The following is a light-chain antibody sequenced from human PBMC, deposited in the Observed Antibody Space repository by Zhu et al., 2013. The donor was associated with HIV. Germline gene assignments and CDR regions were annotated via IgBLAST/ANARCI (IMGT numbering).Light chain of an antibody. CDR1: QSVSSY. Sequence: EIVLTQSPATLSLSPGEGATLSCRASQSVSSYLAWCQQKPGQAPRLLIYDASNRATGIPARFSGSGSGTDFTLTISSLEPEDFAVYYCQQRNSWPRTFGQGTKVEIK. J-gene: IGKJ1*01. V-gene: IGKV3-11*01. CDR3: QQRNSWPRT. CDR2: DAS.